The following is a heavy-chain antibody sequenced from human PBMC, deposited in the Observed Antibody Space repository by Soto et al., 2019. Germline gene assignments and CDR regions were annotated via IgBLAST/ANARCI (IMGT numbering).Heavy chain of an antibody. Sequence: EVQLVESGGGLVQPGGSLRLSCAASGFTFSSYWMHWVRQAPGKGLVWVSRINSDGSSTSYADSVKGRFNISRDNAKNTLYLQMNSLRAEDTAVYYCARDPPNCGGDCYFDYWGQGTLVTVSS. CDR2: INSDGSST. D-gene: IGHD2-21*02. CDR3: ARDPPNCGGDCYFDY. V-gene: IGHV3-74*01. CDR1: GFTFSSYW. J-gene: IGHJ4*02.